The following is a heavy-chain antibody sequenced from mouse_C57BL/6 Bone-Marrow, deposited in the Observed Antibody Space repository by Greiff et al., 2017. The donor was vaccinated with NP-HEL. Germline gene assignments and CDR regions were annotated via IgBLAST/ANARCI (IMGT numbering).Heavy chain of an antibody. CDR1: GYTFTSYW. Sequence: QVQLQQPGAELVKPGASVKMSCKASGYTFTSYWITWVKQRPGQGLEWIGDIYPGSGSTNYNEKFKSKATLTVDTSSSTAYMQLSSLTSEDTAVYYCAREWLRRDWYFDVWGTGTTGTVSS. CDR2: IYPGSGST. J-gene: IGHJ1*03. V-gene: IGHV1-55*01. D-gene: IGHD2-2*01. CDR3: AREWLRRDWYFDV.